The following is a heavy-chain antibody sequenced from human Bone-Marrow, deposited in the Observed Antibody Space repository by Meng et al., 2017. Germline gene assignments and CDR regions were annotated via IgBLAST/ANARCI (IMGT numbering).Heavy chain of an antibody. D-gene: IGHD2-15*01. J-gene: IGHJ4*02. CDR1: GFTFSSYA. CDR3: ARGHGVVVAATV. V-gene: IGHV3-30*04. CDR2: ISYDGSNK. Sequence: GESLKISCAASGFTFSSYAMHWVRQAPGKGLEWVAVISYDGSNKYYADSVKGRFTISRDNSKNTLYLQMNSLRSEDTAVYYCARGHGVVVAATVWGQGTRVTGAS.